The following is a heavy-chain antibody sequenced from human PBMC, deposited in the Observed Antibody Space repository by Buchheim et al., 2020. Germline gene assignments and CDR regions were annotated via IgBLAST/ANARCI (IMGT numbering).Heavy chain of an antibody. D-gene: IGHD6-25*01. V-gene: IGHV3-48*02. J-gene: IGHJ4*02. CDR2: ISSSTTTI. CDR1: GFTFSSYA. Sequence: EIQLVESGGDLVQPGGSLRLSCAASGFTFSSYAMNWVRQGPGKGLEWIAYISSSTTTIYYADSVEGRFTVSRDNDGNSLYLQMDSLRDEDTAVYYCARDRLGGGFWGQGTL. CDR3: ARDRLGGGF.